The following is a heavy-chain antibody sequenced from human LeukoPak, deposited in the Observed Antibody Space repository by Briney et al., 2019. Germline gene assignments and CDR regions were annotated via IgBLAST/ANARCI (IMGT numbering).Heavy chain of an antibody. CDR1: GGSISSDNYY. CDR3: ARAAAGTSGFDP. Sequence: SETLSLTCTVSGGSISSDNYYWNRIRQPPGKGLEWIGYIYSSGITYYNPSLKSRVIISVETSKNQFSLKLNSATAADTAVYYCARAAAGTSGFDPWGQGTLVTVSS. D-gene: IGHD6-13*01. J-gene: IGHJ5*02. V-gene: IGHV4-30-4*08. CDR2: IYSSGIT.